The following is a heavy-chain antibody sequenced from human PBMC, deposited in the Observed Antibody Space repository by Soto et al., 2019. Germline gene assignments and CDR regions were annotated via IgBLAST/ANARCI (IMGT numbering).Heavy chain of an antibody. CDR2: IYSSGNT. CDR3: ARGQRFSDWFDP. V-gene: IGHV4-4*07. D-gene: IGHD3-3*01. J-gene: IGHJ5*02. CDR1: GGTISGYY. Sequence: PTETLSLTCSVSGGTISGYYWTWIRQPAGKGLEWIGRIYSSGNTKYNPSLQSRVTMSLDTSNNQFSLRLTSVTAADTAVYYCARGQRFSDWFDPWGQGTLVTVSS.